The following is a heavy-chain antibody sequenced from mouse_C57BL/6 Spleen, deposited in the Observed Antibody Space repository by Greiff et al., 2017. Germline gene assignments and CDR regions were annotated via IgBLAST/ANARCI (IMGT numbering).Heavy chain of an antibody. CDR1: GFNIKDDY. D-gene: IGHD2-4*01. V-gene: IGHV14-4*01. J-gene: IGHJ3*01. CDR2: IDPENGDT. Sequence: VQLQQSGAELVRPGASVKLSCTASGFNIKDDYMHWVKQRPEQGLEWIGWIDPENGDTEYASKFQGKATITADTSSNTAYLQLSSLTSEDTAVYYCTTGGLRGWFAYWGQGTLVTVSA. CDR3: TTGGLRGWFAY.